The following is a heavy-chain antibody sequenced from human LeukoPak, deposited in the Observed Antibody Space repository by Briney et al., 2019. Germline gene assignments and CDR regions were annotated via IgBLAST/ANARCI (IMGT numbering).Heavy chain of an antibody. CDR2: IYYSGST. Sequence: PSQTLSLTCTVSGGSISSGGYYWSWIRQHLGKGLEWIGYIYYSGSTYYNPSLKSRVTISVDTSKNQFSLKLSSVTAADTAVYYCARVHDSSSWYPPYLYYYGMDVWGQGTTVTVSS. CDR3: ARVHDSSSWYPPYLYYYGMDV. J-gene: IGHJ6*02. D-gene: IGHD6-13*01. V-gene: IGHV4-31*03. CDR1: GGSISSGGYY.